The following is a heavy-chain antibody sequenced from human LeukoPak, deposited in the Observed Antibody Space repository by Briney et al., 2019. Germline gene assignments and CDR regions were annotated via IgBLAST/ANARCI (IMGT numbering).Heavy chain of an antibody. CDR3: ARPPPGYGGSWHGMDV. J-gene: IGHJ6*02. CDR1: GFTFSNYW. Sequence: GGSLRLSCAASGFTFSNYWMHWVRQAPGMGLVWVSRINSDGSSTSYADSVKGRFTISRDNAKNTLYLQMNSLRAEDTAVYYCARPPPGYGGSWHGMDVWGQGTTVTVSS. V-gene: IGHV3-74*01. D-gene: IGHD6-13*01. CDR2: INSDGSST.